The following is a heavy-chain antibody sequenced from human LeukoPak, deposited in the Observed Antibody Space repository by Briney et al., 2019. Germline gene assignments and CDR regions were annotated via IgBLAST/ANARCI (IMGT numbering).Heavy chain of an antibody. CDR1: GVSISRYH. CDR3: ARYRFISGWYSFDF. V-gene: IGHV4-4*07. Sequence: SETLSLTCTVSGVSISRYHWSWIRQSAGKGLEWIGRIFFDGNNNYNPSLKSRVTMSVDTSKSQFSLRLSSVTAADTAVYYCARYRFISGWYSFDFWGQGIMVTVSS. J-gene: IGHJ4*02. CDR2: IFFDGNN. D-gene: IGHD6-19*01.